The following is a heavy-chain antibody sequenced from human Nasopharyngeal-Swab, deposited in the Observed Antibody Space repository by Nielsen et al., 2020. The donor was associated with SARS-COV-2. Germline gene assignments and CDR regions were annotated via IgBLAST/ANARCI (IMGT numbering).Heavy chain of an antibody. Sequence: SETLSLTCAVYGGSFSGYYWSWIRQPPGKGLEWIGEINHSGSTSYNPSLKSRVTISVDTSKNQFSLKLGSVTAADTAVYYCARGRGGRYVDYWGQGTLVTVSS. D-gene: IGHD1-26*01. J-gene: IGHJ4*02. CDR2: INHSGST. V-gene: IGHV4-34*01. CDR1: GGSFSGYY. CDR3: ARGRGGRYVDY.